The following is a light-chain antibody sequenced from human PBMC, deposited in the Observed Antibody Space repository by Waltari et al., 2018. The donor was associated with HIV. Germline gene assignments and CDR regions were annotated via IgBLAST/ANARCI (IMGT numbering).Light chain of an antibody. Sequence: SYVLTQPPSVSVAPGQTARITCGGDNSGSKSVHWYQQRPGQAPVLAVYENSDRSSGIPERFSGSNSGNTATLTISRVAAGDEADYYCQVWDSSSDQMVFGGGTKLTVL. CDR1: NSGSKS. CDR2: ENS. J-gene: IGLJ2*01. V-gene: IGLV3-21*02. CDR3: QVWDSSSDQMV.